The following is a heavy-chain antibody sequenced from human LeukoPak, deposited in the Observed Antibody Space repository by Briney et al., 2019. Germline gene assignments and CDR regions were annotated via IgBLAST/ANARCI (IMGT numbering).Heavy chain of an antibody. CDR3: AREEHRLAEAGTSAFDL. Sequence: GGSVRPSCVAPGFTFSENSVHWVRPAPGGGVGWVSHINRDGGLTNYADSVKGRFTISRDNARNTVYLQMSSLRVEDTAIYFCAREEHRLAEAGTSAFDLGGQGTLVTVSP. V-gene: IGHV3-74*01. D-gene: IGHD6-13*01. CDR1: GFTFSENS. J-gene: IGHJ3*01. CDR2: INRDGGLT.